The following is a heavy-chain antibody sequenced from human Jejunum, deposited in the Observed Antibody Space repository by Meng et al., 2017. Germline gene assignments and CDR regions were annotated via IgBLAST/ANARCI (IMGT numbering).Heavy chain of an antibody. CDR1: GFTFTNAW. J-gene: IGHJ2*01. V-gene: IGHV3-15*01. CDR2: IKSKPNGGTT. Sequence: VQWWESGVGWVNLGGSLRLSLAGSGFTFTNAWMNWVRQAPGKGLEWVGRIKSKPNGGTTDYAAPFKGRFTISRDDSKQTVYLEMNSLKTDDTAVYYCGRAWSLDLWGRGTLVTVSS. CDR3: GRAWSLDL.